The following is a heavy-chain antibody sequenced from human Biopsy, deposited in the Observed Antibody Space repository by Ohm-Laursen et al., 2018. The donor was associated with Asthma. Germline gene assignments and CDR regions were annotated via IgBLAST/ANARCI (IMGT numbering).Heavy chain of an antibody. D-gene: IGHD3-3*01. V-gene: IGHV3-30*03. J-gene: IGHJ1*01. CDR1: GFTFSSYG. CDR3: ARTFHFWSPYHAEHYQL. CDR2: ISYDGSNK. Sequence: SLRLSCAAFGFTFSSYGMHWVRQAPGNGLEWVAVISYDGSNKYYADSVKGRFTISRDNAKNLLFLQMNSLRAEDTAVYYCARTFHFWSPYHAEHYQLWGQGTLVTVSS.